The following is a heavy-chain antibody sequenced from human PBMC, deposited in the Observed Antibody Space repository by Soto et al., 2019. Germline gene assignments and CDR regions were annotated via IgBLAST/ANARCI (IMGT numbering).Heavy chain of an antibody. CDR1: GGSISSYY. CDR3: ASGSGGMDV. Sequence: SETLSLTCTVSGGSISSYYWSLIRQPRGKGLEWIGYIYYSGSTNYNPSLKSRVTISVETSKNQFSLKLSSVTAADTAVYYCASGSGGMDVWGQGTTVTVS. D-gene: IGHD2-2*03. V-gene: IGHV4-59*01. CDR2: IYYSGST. J-gene: IGHJ6*02.